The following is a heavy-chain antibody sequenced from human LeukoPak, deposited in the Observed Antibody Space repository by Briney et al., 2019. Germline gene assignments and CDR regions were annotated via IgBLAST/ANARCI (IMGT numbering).Heavy chain of an antibody. CDR3: ARAYYGSGTSHFDS. V-gene: IGHV3-21*01. Sequence: GGSLRLSCAASGFSFSIYSMDWVRPAPGKGLEWVSSISSISSYTYYTHSVKGRFTISRDNAKNSLYLQMDSLRAEDTAVYYCARAYYGSGTSHFDSWGQGTLVTVSS. CDR1: GFSFSIYS. D-gene: IGHD3-10*01. J-gene: IGHJ4*02. CDR2: ISSISSYT.